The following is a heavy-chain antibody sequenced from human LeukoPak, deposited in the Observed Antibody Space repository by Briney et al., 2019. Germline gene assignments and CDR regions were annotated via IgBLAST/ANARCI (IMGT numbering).Heavy chain of an antibody. V-gene: IGHV3-30*18. D-gene: IGHD5-12*01. CDR1: GFTFSSYG. Sequence: GGSLRLSCAASGFTFSSYGMHWVRQAPGKGLEWVAFISYDGSSKYYADSVKGRFTISRDNSKNTLYLQMNSLRAEDTAVYYCAKAAESGYATFDYWGQGTLVTVSS. CDR3: AKAAESGYATFDY. CDR2: ISYDGSSK. J-gene: IGHJ4*02.